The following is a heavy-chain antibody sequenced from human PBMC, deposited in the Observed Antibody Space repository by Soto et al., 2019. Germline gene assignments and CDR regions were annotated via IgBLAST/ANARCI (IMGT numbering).Heavy chain of an antibody. CDR1: GYTFSDCA. J-gene: IGHJ4*02. D-gene: IGHD1-26*01. CDR3: ARDSYSGSR. V-gene: IGHV3-23*01. Sequence: EVLLLESGGSLVQPGGSLRLSCAASGYTFSDCAMSWVRQAPGKGLEWVSSISGGGYSTYYADSVKGRFTISRDNSKNTLYLQMNSLRAEDTAVYYCARDSYSGSRWGQGTLVTVSS. CDR2: ISGGGYST.